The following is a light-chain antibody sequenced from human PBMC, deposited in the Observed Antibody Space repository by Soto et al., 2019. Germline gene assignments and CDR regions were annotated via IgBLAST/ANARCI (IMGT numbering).Light chain of an antibody. V-gene: IGKV3-20*01. CDR1: QSVGNNY. J-gene: IGKJ4*01. Sequence: EIVLTQSPGTLSLSPWERATLSCRASQSVGNNYLAWYQQKPGQAPRFLIYATSNRATGIPDRFSGGGSGTDFTLTISRLEPEDFAVYYCQQFGSYPLTFGGGTKVDIK. CDR2: ATS. CDR3: QQFGSYPLT.